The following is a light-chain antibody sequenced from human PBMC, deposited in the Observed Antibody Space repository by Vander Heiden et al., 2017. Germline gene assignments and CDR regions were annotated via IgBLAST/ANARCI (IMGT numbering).Light chain of an antibody. CDR3: QHTDSTPPYT. J-gene: IGKJ2*01. Sequence: DIQMTQSPSSLSASVGDRVTITCRASQSISSYLNWYQQKPGKAPKLLIYAASSLQSGVPSRFSGSGYGTDFTLTISSRQPEDFAPYYCQHTDSTPPYTFGQGTKLEIK. CDR1: QSISSY. CDR2: AAS. V-gene: IGKV1-39*01.